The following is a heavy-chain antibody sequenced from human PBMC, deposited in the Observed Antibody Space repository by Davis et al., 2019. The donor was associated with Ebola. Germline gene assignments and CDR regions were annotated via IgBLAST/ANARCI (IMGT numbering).Heavy chain of an antibody. CDR3: AKDNRNIWSEV. Sequence: GGSLRLSCAASGFTFSSYSMNWVRQAPGKGLEWVSYISSSSSTLYYADSVKGRFTISRDNSKNTLYLQMNGLRVEDTAIYYCAKDNRNIWSEVWGQGTMVTVSS. D-gene: IGHD2/OR15-2a*01. J-gene: IGHJ3*01. V-gene: IGHV3-48*01. CDR2: ISSSSSTL. CDR1: GFTFSSYS.